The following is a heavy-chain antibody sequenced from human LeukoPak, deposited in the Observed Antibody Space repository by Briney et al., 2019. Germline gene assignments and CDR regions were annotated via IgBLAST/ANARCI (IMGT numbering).Heavy chain of an antibody. CDR1: GFTFRSHA. D-gene: IGHD6-13*01. CDR3: ARAYSSSWYDAFDI. CDR2: IYENGGTT. Sequence: GGSLRLSCVGSGFTFRSHAMSWVRQAPEKGLEFVSGIYENGGTTYYADSVKGRFSISRDNSKNTLYLQMNSLRAEDTAVYYCARAYSSSWYDAFDIWGQGTMVTVSS. V-gene: IGHV3-23*01. J-gene: IGHJ3*02.